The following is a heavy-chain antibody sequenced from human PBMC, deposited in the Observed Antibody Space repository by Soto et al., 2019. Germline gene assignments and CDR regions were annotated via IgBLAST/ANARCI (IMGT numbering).Heavy chain of an antibody. Sequence: ASVKVSCKASGGTLSDYAFSWVRQAPGQGLEWMGGIIPIFGSANYAQKLQGRVTITADESTKTAYMELSSLRSEDTAVYYCARGLRHHFYYDSSHYARSYGAFDLWG. V-gene: IGHV1-69*13. J-gene: IGHJ3*01. D-gene: IGHD3-22*01. CDR2: IIPIFGSA. CDR3: ARGLRHHFYYDSSHYARSYGAFDL. CDR1: GGTLSDYA.